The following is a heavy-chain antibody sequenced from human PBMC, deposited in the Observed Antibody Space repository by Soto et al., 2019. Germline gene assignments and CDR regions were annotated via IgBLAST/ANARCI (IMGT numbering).Heavy chain of an antibody. J-gene: IGHJ6*02. Sequence: ASVQVSCKASGYTFTSYGISWVRQAPGQGLEWMGWISAHNGNTNYAQKLQGRVTMTTDTSTSTAYMELRSLRSDDTAVYYCAREYYDFWSGYYGYGMDVWGQGTTVSVSS. CDR2: ISAHNGNT. V-gene: IGHV1-18*01. CDR3: AREYYDFWSGYYGYGMDV. D-gene: IGHD3-3*01. CDR1: GYTFTSYG.